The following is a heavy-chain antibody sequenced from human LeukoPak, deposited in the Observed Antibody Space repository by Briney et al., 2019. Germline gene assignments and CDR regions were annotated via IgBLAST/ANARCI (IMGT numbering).Heavy chain of an antibody. J-gene: IGHJ3*02. CDR2: IHSSSGSI. Sequence: GGSLRLSCAASGFTFSSYAMSWVRQAPGKGLEWVSSIHSSSGSIYYADSLKGRFTISRDNAKNSLYLQMNSLRAEDTAVYYCARDLAWDAFDIWGQGTMVTVSS. V-gene: IGHV3-21*01. CDR3: ARDLAWDAFDI. CDR1: GFTFSSYA.